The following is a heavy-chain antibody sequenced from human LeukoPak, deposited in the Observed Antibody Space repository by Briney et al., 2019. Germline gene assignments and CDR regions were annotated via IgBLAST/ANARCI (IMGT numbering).Heavy chain of an antibody. Sequence: GGSLRLSCAASGFTVGNNRMSWVRQAPGKGLEWVSTVYGGGNAAYAESVKGRFTISRDNAKNSLYLQMNGLRAEDTAIYYCAKDPPSFHHWGQGTLVTVSS. CDR2: VYGGGNA. V-gene: IGHV3-53*01. CDR1: GFTVGNNR. J-gene: IGHJ1*01. CDR3: AKDPPSFHH.